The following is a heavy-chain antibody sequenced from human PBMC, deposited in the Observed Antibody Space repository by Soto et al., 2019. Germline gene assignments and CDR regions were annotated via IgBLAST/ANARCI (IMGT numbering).Heavy chain of an antibody. CDR1: GFSFSNYG. Sequence: GESLKISCAASGFSFSNYGMNWVRQAPGKGLEWVSYISSSGSTIYYADSVKGRFTISRDNAKNSLYLQMNSLRAEDTAVYYCASRWSGSYKPLDYWGQGTLVTVSS. CDR3: ASRWSGSYKPLDY. CDR2: ISSSGSTI. D-gene: IGHD1-26*01. J-gene: IGHJ4*02. V-gene: IGHV3-48*04.